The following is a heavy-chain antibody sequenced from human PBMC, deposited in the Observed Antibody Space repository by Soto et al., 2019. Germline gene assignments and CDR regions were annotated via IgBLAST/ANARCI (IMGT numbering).Heavy chain of an antibody. J-gene: IGHJ6*02. CDR1: GYTFTSYD. Sequence: QVQLVQSGAEVKKPGASVKVSCKASGYTFTSYDINWVRQATGQGLEWMGWMNPNSGNTGYAQKFQGRVTMTRNTSISTAYMELSSLRSEDTAVYYCAREVVVVPAAIIDGYYYGMDVWGQGTTVTVSS. V-gene: IGHV1-8*01. CDR3: AREVVVVPAAIIDGYYYGMDV. CDR2: MNPNSGNT. D-gene: IGHD2-2*01.